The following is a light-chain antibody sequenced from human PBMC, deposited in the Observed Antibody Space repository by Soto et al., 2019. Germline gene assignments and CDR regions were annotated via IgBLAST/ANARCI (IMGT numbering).Light chain of an antibody. CDR3: GAYAGTNDLGV. CDR2: EVT. J-gene: IGLJ3*02. CDR1: TTDIGLYDF. Sequence: QSALTQPPSASGSLGQSVTISCTGSTTDIGLYDFVSWYQQHPGKAPKLIIFEVTKRPSGVPARFSGSKSGNTASLTVSELQTEDAADYYCGAYAGTNDLGVFGGGTKLTVL. V-gene: IGLV2-8*01.